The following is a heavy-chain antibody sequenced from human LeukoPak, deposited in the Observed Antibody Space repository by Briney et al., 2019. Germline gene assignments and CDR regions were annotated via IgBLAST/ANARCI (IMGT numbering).Heavy chain of an antibody. V-gene: IGHV4-30-2*01. CDR1: GGSISSGLYS. D-gene: IGHD2-2*01. Sequence: SETLSLTCAISGGSISSGLYSWSWIRQPLGMGLEWIGYIYHTGSTYYNPSLKSRVTISVDTSKNQFSLRLSSVTAADTAVYYCARLQYCSGTSCYWFDPWGQGTLVTVSS. CDR2: IYHTGST. J-gene: IGHJ5*02. CDR3: ARLQYCSGTSCYWFDP.